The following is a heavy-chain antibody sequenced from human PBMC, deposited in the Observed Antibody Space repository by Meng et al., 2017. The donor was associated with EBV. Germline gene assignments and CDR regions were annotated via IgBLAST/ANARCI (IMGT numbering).Heavy chain of an antibody. CDR2: FLPRLGAP. CDR3: ASESGRGYTPDY. D-gene: IGHD3-10*01. CDR1: GGPFRYYA. Sequence: QVQVVQSAAEVKKPGSSVKVSCKTSGGPFRYYAISWVRHAPGQGLEWLGGFLPRLGAPNYAQKFHGRVKITADESTSTHYMDLSSLRSEDTAIYYCASESGRGYTPDYWGQGTLVTVSS. V-gene: IGHV1-69*01. J-gene: IGHJ4*02.